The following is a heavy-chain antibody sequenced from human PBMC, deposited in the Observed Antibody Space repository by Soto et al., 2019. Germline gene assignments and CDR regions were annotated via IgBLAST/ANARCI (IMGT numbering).Heavy chain of an antibody. CDR1: GGSISSSNW. CDR2: IYHSGST. J-gene: IGHJ4*02. V-gene: IGHV4-4*02. D-gene: IGHD3-22*01. CDR3: ARSRRSGYYYGVDY. Sequence: SETLSLTYAVSGGSISSSNWWSWVRQPPGKGLEWIGEIYHSGSTNYNPSLKSRVTISVDKSKNQFSLKLSSVTAADTAVYYCARSRRSGYYYGVDYWGQGTLVTVSS.